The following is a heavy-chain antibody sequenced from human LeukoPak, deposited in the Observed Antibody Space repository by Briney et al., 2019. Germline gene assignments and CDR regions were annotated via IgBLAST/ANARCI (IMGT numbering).Heavy chain of an antibody. Sequence: GASVKVSCKASGYTFTSYGISWVRQAPGQGLEWMGWISAYNGNTNYAQKLQGRVTMTTDTSTSTAYMELRSRRSDDTAVYYCSRTVGTLCSGYNVAFDIWGQGTMVTVSS. J-gene: IGHJ3*02. CDR1: GYTFTSYG. D-gene: IGHD5-12*01. CDR2: ISAYNGNT. CDR3: SRTVGTLCSGYNVAFDI. V-gene: IGHV1-18*01.